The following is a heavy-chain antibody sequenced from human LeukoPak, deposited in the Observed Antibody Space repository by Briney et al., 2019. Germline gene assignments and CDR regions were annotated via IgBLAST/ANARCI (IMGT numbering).Heavy chain of an antibody. CDR3: ARAKHTNMDRGLRERGKSRYYFDY. V-gene: IGHV3-23*01. CDR1: GFTFSSYS. D-gene: IGHD5-18*01. Sequence: GGSLRLSCAASGFTFSSYSMSWVRQAPGKGLEWVSDIRCSGSSTYYPDSEKGRFTIVRNNSKNTLYIQMNSLRADDKDLYYCARAKHTNMDRGLRERGKSRYYFDYWGQGTLVTVSS. J-gene: IGHJ4*02. CDR2: IRCSGSST.